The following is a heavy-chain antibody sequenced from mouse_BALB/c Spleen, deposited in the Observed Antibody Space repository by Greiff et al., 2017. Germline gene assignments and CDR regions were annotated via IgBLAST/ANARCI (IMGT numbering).Heavy chain of an antibody. CDR3: ASGELNYAMDY. Sequence: VQLQQPGPELVKPGASVKMSCKASGYTFTSYVMHWVKQKPGQGLEWIGYINPYNDGTKYNEKFKGKATLTSDKSSSTAYMELSSLTSEDSAVYYCASGELNYAMDYWGQGTSVTVSS. J-gene: IGHJ4*01. CDR1: GYTFTSYV. CDR2: INPYNDGT. V-gene: IGHV1-14*01.